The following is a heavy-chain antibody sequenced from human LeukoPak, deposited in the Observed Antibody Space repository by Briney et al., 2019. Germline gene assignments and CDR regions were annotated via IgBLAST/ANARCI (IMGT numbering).Heavy chain of an antibody. Sequence: GGSLRLSCAASGFKFRDYYMSWIRQAPGKGLEWISYISMSGSVIQYSDSEKGRFTTSRDNVKNSLHLQMDSLRVDDTAVYYCARGGWSRGWFDPWGQGTLVSVSS. CDR3: ARGGWSRGWFDP. V-gene: IGHV3-11*01. CDR2: ISMSGSVI. CDR1: GFKFRDYY. D-gene: IGHD3-22*01. J-gene: IGHJ5*02.